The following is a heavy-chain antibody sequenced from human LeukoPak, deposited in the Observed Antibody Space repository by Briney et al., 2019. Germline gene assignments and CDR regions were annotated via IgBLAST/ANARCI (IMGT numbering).Heavy chain of an antibody. CDR3: AREKVVIAATHYYGMDV. J-gene: IGHJ6*02. CDR1: GGRVTTNYAA. D-gene: IGHD2-15*01. Sequence: SQTLSLTCAIYGGRVTTNYAAWSCIPQSPSRGLEWLVKPYYRSKWYKYYAGSVKRRIIINPHPSKNQFSLQLNSVTPEDTAVYYCAREKVVIAATHYYGMDVWGQGTTVTVSS. V-gene: IGHV6-1*01. CDR2: PYYRSKWYK.